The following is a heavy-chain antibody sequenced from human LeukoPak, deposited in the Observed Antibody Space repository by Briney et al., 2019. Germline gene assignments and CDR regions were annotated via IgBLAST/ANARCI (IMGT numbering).Heavy chain of an antibody. CDR1: GFTFSSYG. D-gene: IGHD6-13*01. Sequence: GGSLRLSCAASGFTFSSYGMHWVRQAPGKGLEWVAFIRYDGSNKYYADSVKGRFTISRDNSKNTLYLQMNSLRAEDTAVYYCAKDQLTAAAGMGLGGPFDYWGQGTLVTVSS. J-gene: IGHJ4*02. CDR2: IRYDGSNK. CDR3: AKDQLTAAAGMGLGGPFDY. V-gene: IGHV3-30*02.